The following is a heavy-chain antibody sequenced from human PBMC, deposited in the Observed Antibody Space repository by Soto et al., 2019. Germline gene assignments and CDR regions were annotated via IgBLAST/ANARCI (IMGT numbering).Heavy chain of an antibody. Sequence: SQTLSLTCAISGDSVSSNSAAWNWIRQSPSRGFEWLGRTYYRSKWYNDYAVSVKSRITINPDTSKNQFSLQLNSVTPEDTAVYYCAREGGSTVDYNYYYGMDVWGQGTTVTVSS. CDR1: GDSVSSNSAA. CDR3: AREGGSTVDYNYYYGMDV. J-gene: IGHJ6*02. D-gene: IGHD2-2*01. V-gene: IGHV6-1*01. CDR2: TYYRSKWYN.